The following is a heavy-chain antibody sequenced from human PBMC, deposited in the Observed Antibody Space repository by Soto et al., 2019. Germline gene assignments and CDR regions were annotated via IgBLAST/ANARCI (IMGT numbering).Heavy chain of an antibody. Sequence: EVRLEESGGALVQPGRSLRLSCAASGFNFDDYAMYWVRQVLGKGLEWVSSISWNSGNIGYADSVKGRFTTSRDNAENSLYLQMNSLRPEDTALYYCVRSKGGYSYGTPFDYWGQGNLVTVSS. J-gene: IGHJ4*02. CDR2: ISWNSGNI. D-gene: IGHD5-18*01. CDR1: GFNFDDYA. V-gene: IGHV3-9*01. CDR3: VRSKGGYSYGTPFDY.